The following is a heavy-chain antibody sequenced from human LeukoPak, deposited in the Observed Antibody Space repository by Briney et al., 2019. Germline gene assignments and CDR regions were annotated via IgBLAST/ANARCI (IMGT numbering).Heavy chain of an antibody. V-gene: IGHV3-53*01. D-gene: IGHD1-1*01. Sequence: GGSLRLSCAASGFTVSINYMTWVRQAPGKGLEWVSVIYSGGSTYCADSVKGRFTISRDNSKNTVYLQMNSLRAEDTAVYYCARGWVVATGAFDMWGQGTMVTVSS. CDR2: IYSGGST. J-gene: IGHJ3*02. CDR3: ARGWVVATGAFDM. CDR1: GFTVSINY.